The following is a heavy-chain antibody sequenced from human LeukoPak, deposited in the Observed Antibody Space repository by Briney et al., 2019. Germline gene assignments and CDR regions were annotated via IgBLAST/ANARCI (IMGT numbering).Heavy chain of an antibody. V-gene: IGHV3-11*05. D-gene: IGHD1-26*01. CDR3: AREGRSGSYLGRFDP. Sequence: GGSLRLSCAASGFTFGDYYMSWIRQAPGRGLEWVSYISTSVTYTEYADSVKGRFTISRDNAKNSLYLQMNSLRAEDTAVYYCAREGRSGSYLGRFDPWGQGTLVTVSS. CDR1: GFTFGDYY. J-gene: IGHJ5*02. CDR2: ISTSVTYT.